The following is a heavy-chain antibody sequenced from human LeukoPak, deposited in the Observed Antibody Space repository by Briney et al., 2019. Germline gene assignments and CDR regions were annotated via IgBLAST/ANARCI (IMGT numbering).Heavy chain of an antibody. CDR1: GYTFTSYD. V-gene: IGHV1-8*01. J-gene: IGHJ3*02. D-gene: IGHD3-10*01. Sequence: ASLKVSCKASGYTFTSYDINWVRQATGQGLEWMGWMDPDSDNRNYAQRLQGRVTITSDTTISTAYMELSSVSSEDTALYYWATRGHNYGWGTNAFDTWAKGQWSSSL. CDR2: MDPDSDNR. CDR3: ATRGHNYGWGTNAFDT.